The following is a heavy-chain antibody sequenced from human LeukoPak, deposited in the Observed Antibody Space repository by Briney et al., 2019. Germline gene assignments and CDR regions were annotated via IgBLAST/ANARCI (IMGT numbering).Heavy chain of an antibody. Sequence: KPSETLSLTCTVSGGSINNGDYYWSWIRQPPGKGLEWIAYIYDDGSTFYNPSLKSRVTISIDTSKNQFSLNLRSVTAADTAVYYCVRLTGSGEVFDYWGQGTLVTVSS. CDR3: VRLTGSGEVFDY. CDR1: GGSINNGDYY. J-gene: IGHJ4*02. CDR2: IYDDGST. D-gene: IGHD2-15*01. V-gene: IGHV4-30-4*01.